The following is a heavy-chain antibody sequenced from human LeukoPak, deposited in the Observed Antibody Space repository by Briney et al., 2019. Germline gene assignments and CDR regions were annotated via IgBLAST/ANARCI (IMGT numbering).Heavy chain of an antibody. CDR3: ARARWVGATPAYYFDY. Sequence: ASVKVSCKVSGHTLDELSIHWVRQSPGKGLEWMGGFDPDDGKTIYAQKFQDRVTMTEDTDTVYMEVSSLRSDDTAVYYCARARWVGATPAYYFDYWGQGTLVTVSS. CDR1: GHTLDELS. CDR2: FDPDDGKT. V-gene: IGHV1-24*01. J-gene: IGHJ4*02. D-gene: IGHD1-26*01.